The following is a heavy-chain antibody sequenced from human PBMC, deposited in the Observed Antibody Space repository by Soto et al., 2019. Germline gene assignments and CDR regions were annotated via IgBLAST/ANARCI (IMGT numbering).Heavy chain of an antibody. V-gene: IGHV3-30*18. J-gene: IGHJ6*02. Sequence: PGGSLRLSCAASGFTFSSYGMHWVRQAPGKGLEWVAVISYDGSNKYYADSVKGRFTISRDNSKNTLYLQMNSLRAEDTAVYYCAKDLVRFGVVIPTAYYYYYYGMDVWGQGTTVTVSS. CDR3: AKDLVRFGVVIPTAYYYYYYGMDV. CDR2: ISYDGSNK. CDR1: GFTFSSYG. D-gene: IGHD3-3*01.